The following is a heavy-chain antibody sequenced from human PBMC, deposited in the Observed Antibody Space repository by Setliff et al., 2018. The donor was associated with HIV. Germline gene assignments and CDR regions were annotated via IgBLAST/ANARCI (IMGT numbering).Heavy chain of an antibody. Sequence: PSETLSLTCAVYGGSFSDYHWSWIRQAPRKRLEWTGEVYDSGSTNYNPSLKSRVTVTVDTSKNQFSLRLNSVTAADTAVYYCARGSKLVWGRWFDPWGQGTLVTVSS. CDR1: GGSFSDYH. CDR3: ARGSKLVWGRWFDP. D-gene: IGHD6-6*01. J-gene: IGHJ5*02. V-gene: IGHV4-34*01. CDR2: VYDSGST.